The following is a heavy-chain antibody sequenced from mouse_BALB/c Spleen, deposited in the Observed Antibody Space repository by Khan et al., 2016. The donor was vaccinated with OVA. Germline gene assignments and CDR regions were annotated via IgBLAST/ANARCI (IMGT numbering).Heavy chain of an antibody. V-gene: IGHV5-6*01. CDR3: ARNITTTKEDYYAMDY. CDR2: ISSGGHYT. J-gene: IGHJ4*01. CDR1: GFTFSSYG. Sequence: EVELVESGGDLVKPGGSLKLSCAASGFTFSSYGMSWVRQTPDKRLEWVATISSGGHYTYFPDSVRGRFTISRDNAKNTLYLQMSSLKSEDTAMYYCARNITTTKEDYYAMDYWGQGTSVTVSS. D-gene: IGHD1-2*01.